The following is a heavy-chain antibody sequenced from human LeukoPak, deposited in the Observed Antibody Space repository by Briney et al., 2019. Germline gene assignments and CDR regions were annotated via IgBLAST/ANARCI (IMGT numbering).Heavy chain of an antibody. CDR2: ISGSGYTT. Sequence: PGGSLRLSCAASGFTFSSYWMHWVRQAPGKGLEWVSVISGSGYTTHYADSVKGRFTISRDNSKNTLYLQMNSLRAEDTAIYYCATDYYDSSGAYTVDYWGQGTLVTVSS. CDR3: ATDYYDSSGAYTVDY. D-gene: IGHD3-22*01. CDR1: GFTFSSYW. V-gene: IGHV3-23*01. J-gene: IGHJ4*02.